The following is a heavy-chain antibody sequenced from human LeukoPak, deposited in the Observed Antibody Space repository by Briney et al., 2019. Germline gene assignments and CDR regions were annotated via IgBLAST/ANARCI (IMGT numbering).Heavy chain of an antibody. D-gene: IGHD1-26*01. J-gene: IGHJ6*03. Sequence: GGSLRLSCAASGFTFSDYWMTWVRQAPGKGLVWVSRINTDGSSTSYADSVKGRFTISRDNAKNTLYLQMNSLRAEDTAVYYCARMRSGSPWYYYYMDVWGKGTTVTVSS. CDR1: GFTFSDYW. CDR2: INTDGSST. V-gene: IGHV3-74*01. CDR3: ARMRSGSPWYYYYMDV.